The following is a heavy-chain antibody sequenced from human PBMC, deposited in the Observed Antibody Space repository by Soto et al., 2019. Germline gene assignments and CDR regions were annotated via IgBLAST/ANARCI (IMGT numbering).Heavy chain of an antibody. V-gene: IGHV2-5*01. CDR1: GFSPTTGGLG. J-gene: IGHJ4*02. CDR3: AHTHDFWSCYYPGFDY. CDR2: IYWNDDK. Sequence: SGPTLVNPTQTLTLTCTFSGFSPTTGGLGVGWIRQPPGKALEWLALIYWNDDKRYRPSLKNRLTITKDTSKNQVVLTLTNMDPVDTATYYCAHTHDFWSCYYPGFDYWGQGTLVTVSS. D-gene: IGHD3-3*01.